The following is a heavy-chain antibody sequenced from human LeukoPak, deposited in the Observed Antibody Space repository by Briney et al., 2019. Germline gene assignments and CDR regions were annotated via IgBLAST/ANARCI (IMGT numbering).Heavy chain of an antibody. CDR1: GFTFGSYG. J-gene: IGHJ4*02. Sequence: GGSLRLSCAASGFTFGSYGMHWVRQAPGKGLEWVAFIRYDGSNKYYADSVKGRFTISRDNSKNTLYLQMNSLRAEDTAVYYCARDFGQWQLNGGYYFDYWGQGTLVTVSS. CDR2: IRYDGSNK. D-gene: IGHD1-26*01. V-gene: IGHV3-30*02. CDR3: ARDFGQWQLNGGYYFDY.